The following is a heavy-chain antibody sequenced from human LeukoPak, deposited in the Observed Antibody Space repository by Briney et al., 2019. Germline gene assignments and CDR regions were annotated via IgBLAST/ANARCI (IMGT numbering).Heavy chain of an antibody. Sequence: GRSLRLSCTASGFTFGDYAMSWVRQAPGKGLEWVGLIRSKAYGGTTEYATSVKGRFTISRDDSRSIAYLQMNSLKTEDTAVNYCSNCNSGAHEMNYWGQGTLVTVSS. CDR1: GFTFGDYA. CDR3: SNCNSGAHEMNY. D-gene: IGHD4-23*01. V-gene: IGHV3-49*04. CDR2: IRSKAYGGTT. J-gene: IGHJ4*02.